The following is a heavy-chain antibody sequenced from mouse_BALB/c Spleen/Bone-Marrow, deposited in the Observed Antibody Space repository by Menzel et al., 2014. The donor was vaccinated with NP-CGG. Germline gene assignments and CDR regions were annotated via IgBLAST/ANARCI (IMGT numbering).Heavy chain of an antibody. V-gene: IGHV1-69*01. J-gene: IGHJ4*01. Sequence: VQLQQSVSLFVIPEPSVTMPCTASGSTFTDQWMHWVKQRPGQGLEWIGAIDTSDSYINYNQKFKGKASLTVDASSSTAYMHLSSLTSDDSAVYYCDRGGHDASLDYWGQGTSVIVSS. CDR3: DRGGHDASLDY. CDR1: GSTFTDQW. D-gene: IGHD2-3*01. CDR2: IDTSDSYI.